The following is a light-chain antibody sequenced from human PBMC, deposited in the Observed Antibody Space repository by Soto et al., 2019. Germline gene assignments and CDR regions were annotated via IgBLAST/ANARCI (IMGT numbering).Light chain of an antibody. Sequence: QSALTQPASVSGSPGQSITISCTGTSSDIGSYNLVSWYQHLPGKAPKLIIYEGTKRSSGVSNRFSGSKSGNTASLTISGLQAEDAADYYCCAYAGSATFVVFGGGTKPTVL. CDR2: EGT. CDR3: CAYAGSATFVV. V-gene: IGLV2-23*03. CDR1: SSDIGSYNL. J-gene: IGLJ3*02.